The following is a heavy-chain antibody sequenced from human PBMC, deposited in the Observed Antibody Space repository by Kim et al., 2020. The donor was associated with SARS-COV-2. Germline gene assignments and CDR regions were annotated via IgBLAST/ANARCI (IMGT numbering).Heavy chain of an antibody. Sequence: GGSLRLSCAASGFTVSSNYMSWVRQAPGKGLEWVSVIYSGGSTYYADSVNGRFTISRDNSKNTLYLQMNSLRAEDTAVYYCARSYYGGNSVIYWYFDLWGRGTLVTVSS. CDR2: IYSGGST. D-gene: IGHD4-17*01. V-gene: IGHV3-53*01. CDR1: GFTVSSNY. J-gene: IGHJ2*01. CDR3: ARSYYGGNSVIYWYFDL.